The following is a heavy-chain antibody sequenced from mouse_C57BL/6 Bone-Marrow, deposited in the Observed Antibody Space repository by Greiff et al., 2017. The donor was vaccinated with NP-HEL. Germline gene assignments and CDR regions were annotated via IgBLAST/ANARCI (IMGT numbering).Heavy chain of an antibody. V-gene: IGHV1-15*01. Sequence: QVQLQQSGAELVRPGASVTLSCKASGYTFTDYEMHWVKQTPVHGLEWIGAIDPETGGTAYNQKFKGKAILTADKSSSTAYMELRSLTSEDSAVYYCTRYPHYYGSSPSYWGKGTTLTVSS. J-gene: IGHJ2*01. D-gene: IGHD1-1*01. CDR1: GYTFTDYE. CDR3: TRYPHYYGSSPSY. CDR2: IDPETGGT.